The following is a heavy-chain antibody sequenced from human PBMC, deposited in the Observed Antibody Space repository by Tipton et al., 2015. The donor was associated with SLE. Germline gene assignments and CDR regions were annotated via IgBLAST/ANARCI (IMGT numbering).Heavy chain of an antibody. V-gene: IGHV4-61*01. CDR2: ISHSGSA. Sequence: TLSLTCIVSDDSVSSAYYWAWIRQPPGNGLEWIGCISHSGSAIYNPSLKSRVTISIDTSKNQVSLKVSSVTAADTAIYYCAREMGFDSSGNYNPFDYWGQGTLVTVSS. CDR1: DDSVSSAYY. D-gene: IGHD3-22*01. CDR3: AREMGFDSSGNYNPFDY. J-gene: IGHJ4*02.